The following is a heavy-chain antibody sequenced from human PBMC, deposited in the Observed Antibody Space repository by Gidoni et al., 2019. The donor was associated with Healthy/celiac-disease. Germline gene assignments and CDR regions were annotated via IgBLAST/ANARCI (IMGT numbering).Heavy chain of an antibody. CDR2: IYWDDDK. CDR3: VTQGVIVVAKRVFDI. D-gene: IGHD2-15*01. V-gene: IGHV2-5*02. Sequence: QITLKESGPTLVKPTQTLTLTCTFPGFSLSTSGVGVGWIRQPPGKALEWLALIYWDDDKRYSPSLKSRLTITKDTSKNQVVLTMTNMDPVDTATYYCVTQGVIVVAKRVFDIWGQGTMVTVSS. J-gene: IGHJ3*02. CDR1: GFSLSTSGVG.